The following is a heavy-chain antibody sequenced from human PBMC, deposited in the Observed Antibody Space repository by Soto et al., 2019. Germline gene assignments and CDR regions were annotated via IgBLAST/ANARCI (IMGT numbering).Heavy chain of an antibody. CDR3: ARDRSGAPWYFDY. CDR2: IYYSGST. J-gene: IGHJ4*02. D-gene: IGHD1-26*01. V-gene: IGHV4-31*03. CDR1: GGSISSGGYY. Sequence: QVQLQESGPGLVKPSQTLSLTCTVSGGSISSGGYYWSWIRQHPGKGLEWIGYIYYSGSTYYNPSLKSRVTISVDTSKNQFSLKLSSVTAADTAMYYCARDRSGAPWYFDYWGQGTLVTVSS.